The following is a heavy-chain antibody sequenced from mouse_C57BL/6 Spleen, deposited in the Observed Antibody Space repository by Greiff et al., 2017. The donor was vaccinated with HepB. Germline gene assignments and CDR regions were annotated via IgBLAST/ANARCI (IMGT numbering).Heavy chain of an antibody. CDR3: ARHFGYDRGDY. J-gene: IGHJ2*01. D-gene: IGHD2-2*01. CDR1: GFTFSSYG. Sequence: EVKLVESGGDLVKPGGSLKLSCAASGFTFSSYGMSWVRQTPDKRLEWVATISSGGSYTYYPDSVKGRFTISRDNAKNTLYLQMSSLKSEDTAMYYCARHFGYDRGDYWGQGTTLTVSS. CDR2: ISSGGSYT. V-gene: IGHV5-6*01.